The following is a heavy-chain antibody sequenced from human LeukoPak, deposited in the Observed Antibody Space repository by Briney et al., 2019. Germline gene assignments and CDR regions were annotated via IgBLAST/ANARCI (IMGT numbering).Heavy chain of an antibody. CDR3: ARDAAGNTALDY. CDR2: INGYGSST. V-gene: IGHV3-74*01. Sequence: GGPLRLSCAASGFTFVSYWMHWVRQAPRKGLVWVSRINGYGSSTDFADSVTGRFTISRDNAKNTLYLQMNSLRAEDAAVYYCARDAAGNTALDYWGQGTLVTVSS. J-gene: IGHJ4*02. D-gene: IGHD5-18*01. CDR1: GFTFVSYW.